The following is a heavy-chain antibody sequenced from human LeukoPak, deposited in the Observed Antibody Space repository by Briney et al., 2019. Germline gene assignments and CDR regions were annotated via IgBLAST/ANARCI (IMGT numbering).Heavy chain of an antibody. Sequence: SVKVSCKASGGTFSSYAISWVRQAPGQGLEWMGGIIPIFGTANYAQKFRGRVTITTDESTSTAYVELSSLRSEDTAVYYCAGPSYYYDSSGYYYGYYLDYWGQGTLVTVSS. V-gene: IGHV1-69*05. CDR3: AGPSYYYDSSGYYYGYYLDY. CDR2: IIPIFGTA. D-gene: IGHD3-22*01. J-gene: IGHJ4*02. CDR1: GGTFSSYA.